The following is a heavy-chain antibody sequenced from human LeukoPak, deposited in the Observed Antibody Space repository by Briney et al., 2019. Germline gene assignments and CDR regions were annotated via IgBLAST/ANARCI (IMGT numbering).Heavy chain of an antibody. CDR2: INPKSGGT. CDR3: ARDPIVGATISGYYGMDV. J-gene: IGHJ6*02. Sequence: ASVKVSCKASGYTFSGYYIHWVRHAPAQGLEWMGWINPKSGGTSYAQKFQDRVTMTRDTSISTAHMELSRLRSDDTAVYYCARDPIVGATISGYYGMDVWGQGTTVTVSS. CDR1: GYTFSGYY. D-gene: IGHD1-26*01. V-gene: IGHV1-2*02.